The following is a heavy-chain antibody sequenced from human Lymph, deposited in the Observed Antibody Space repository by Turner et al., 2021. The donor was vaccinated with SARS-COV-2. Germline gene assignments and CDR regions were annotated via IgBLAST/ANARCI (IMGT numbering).Heavy chain of an antibody. J-gene: IGHJ4*02. V-gene: IGHV3-21*01. CDR1: GFPFSTYT. CDR2: ISSSSSYI. Sequence: EVQLVESGGGLVQPGGSLRLSCASSGFPFSTYTMNWVRQAPGKGLEWVSSISSSSSYIYYEDAVKGGFTISRDNDKNSLYLQKNSLRAEDTALYYCARDGTNLGGLHPEYYFDYWGQGTLVTVSS. CDR3: ARDGTNLGGLHPEYYFDY. D-gene: IGHD1-26*01.